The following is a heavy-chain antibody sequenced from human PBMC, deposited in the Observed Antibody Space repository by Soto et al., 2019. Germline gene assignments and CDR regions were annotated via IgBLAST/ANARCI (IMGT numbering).Heavy chain of an antibody. D-gene: IGHD5-12*01. V-gene: IGHV3-72*01. J-gene: IGHJ3*02. Sequence: KGLEWVGRTRNKANSYTTEYAASVKGRFTISRDDSKNSLYLQMNSLKTEDTAVYYCARVWEATNLDGFDISGERTIVSVYS. CDR3: ARVWEATNLDGFDI. CDR2: TRNKANSYTT.